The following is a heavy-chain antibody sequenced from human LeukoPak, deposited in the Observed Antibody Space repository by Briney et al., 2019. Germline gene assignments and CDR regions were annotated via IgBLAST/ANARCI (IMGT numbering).Heavy chain of an antibody. Sequence: GASVKVSCKASGYTFTSYYMHWVRQAPGQGLEWMGRIIPIFGTANYAQKFQGRVTITTDESTSTAYMELSSLRSEDTAVYYCARATGRGGSYYPYYFDYWGQGTLVTVSS. CDR3: ARATGRGGSYYPYYFDY. V-gene: IGHV1-69*05. J-gene: IGHJ4*02. CDR1: GYTFTSYY. CDR2: IIPIFGTA. D-gene: IGHD1-26*01.